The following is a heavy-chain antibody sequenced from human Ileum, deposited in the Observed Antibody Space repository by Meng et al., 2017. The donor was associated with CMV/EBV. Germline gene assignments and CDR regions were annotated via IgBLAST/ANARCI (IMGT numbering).Heavy chain of an antibody. V-gene: IGHV1-69*12. CDR1: GGSVNNYA. D-gene: IGHD5-24*01. Sequence: QVHVHQSGAEVNSPGFSMKFFCKSSGGSVNNYAFNGVRQAPGQGLEWMGGIIAIFKTPNYAQKFQGRLTITADESTGTSYMELTSLTSEDTAVYYCARGFLNGYQPFDYWGQGTLVTVSS. CDR3: ARGFLNGYQPFDY. CDR2: IIAIFKTP. J-gene: IGHJ4*02.